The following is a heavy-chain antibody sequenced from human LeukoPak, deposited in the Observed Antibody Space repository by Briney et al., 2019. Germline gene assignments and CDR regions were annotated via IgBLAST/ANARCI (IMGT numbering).Heavy chain of an antibody. Sequence: GGSLRLSCVGSGFTFSSYGIHWVRQLPGKGPEWVAIISYDGSSEFYADSVKGRFKISRDNSKNTVNLQMNSLGVEDTAVYYCARILSSAWGELGYWGQGTLVSVSS. CDR3: ARILSSAWGELGY. J-gene: IGHJ4*02. CDR2: ISYDGSSE. V-gene: IGHV3-30*03. CDR1: GFTFSSYG. D-gene: IGHD6-19*01.